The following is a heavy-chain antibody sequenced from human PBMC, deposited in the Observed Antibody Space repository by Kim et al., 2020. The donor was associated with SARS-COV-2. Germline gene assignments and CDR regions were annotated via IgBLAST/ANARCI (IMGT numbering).Heavy chain of an antibody. Sequence: SETLSLTCTVSGGSISSSSYYWGWIRQPPGKGLEWIGSIYYSGSTYYNPSLKSRVTISVDTSKNQFSLKLSSVTAADTAVYYCARGRPDCGGDCSTYYFDYWGQGTLVTVSS. V-gene: IGHV4-39*01. CDR1: GGSISSSSYY. J-gene: IGHJ4*02. CDR2: IYYSGST. D-gene: IGHD2-21*02. CDR3: ARGRPDCGGDCSTYYFDY.